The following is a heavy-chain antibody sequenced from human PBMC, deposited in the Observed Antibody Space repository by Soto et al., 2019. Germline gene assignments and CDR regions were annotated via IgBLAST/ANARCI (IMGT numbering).Heavy chain of an antibody. CDR3: ARSAQWDGFDP. CDR2: ISYSGST. D-gene: IGHD2-8*01. J-gene: IGHJ3*01. CDR1: PGSISTFNYY. Sequence: QVQLQESGPGLVRPSQTLSLTCTVSPGSISTFNYYWSWIRQHPEKGLEWIGYISYSGSTFYHSSLKSRVTISLDTSKKQFSLTLTSVTAADTAVYYCARSAQWDGFDPWGQGTMVTVSS. V-gene: IGHV4-31*03.